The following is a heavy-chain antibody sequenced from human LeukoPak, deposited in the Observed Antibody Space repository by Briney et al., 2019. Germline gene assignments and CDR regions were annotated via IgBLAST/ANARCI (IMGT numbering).Heavy chain of an antibody. CDR1: GFTFSDFW. V-gene: IGHV3-7*01. CDR3: ARDWRHRDYGSGSLDY. J-gene: IGHJ4*02. Sequence: GGSLRLSCVASGFTFSDFWMSWVRQAPGQGLEWVASINQDEREKRFVDSVKGRFTISRDNAKNSLYLQMNSLRAEDTAVYYCARDWRHRDYGSGSLDYWGQGALVTVSS. CDR2: INQDEREK. D-gene: IGHD3-10*01.